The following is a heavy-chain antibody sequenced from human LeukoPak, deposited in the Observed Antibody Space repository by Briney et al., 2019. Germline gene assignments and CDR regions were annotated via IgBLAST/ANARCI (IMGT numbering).Heavy chain of an antibody. V-gene: IGHV4-34*01. CDR2: INHSGST. Sequence: SETLSLTCGAYGGSFSGYYWSWIRQPPGKGLEWIGEINHSGSTNYNPSLKSRVIISVDTSKNKFSLKLTSVTAADTAVYFCAFAVAGGYFDYWGQGTLVTVSS. CDR1: GGSFSGYY. CDR3: AFAVAGGYFDY. J-gene: IGHJ4*02. D-gene: IGHD6-19*01.